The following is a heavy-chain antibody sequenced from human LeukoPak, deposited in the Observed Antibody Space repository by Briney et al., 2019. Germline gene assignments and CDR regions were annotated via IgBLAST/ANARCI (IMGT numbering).Heavy chain of an antibody. D-gene: IGHD3-22*01. CDR2: IIPILGIA. CDR3: ARDGHYDSSGYYAY. V-gene: IGHV1-69*04. J-gene: IGHJ4*02. Sequence: ASVKVSCKASGGTFSSYAISWVRQAPGQGLEWMGRIIPILGIANYAQKFQGRVTITADKSTSTAYMELSSLRSEDSAVYYCARDGHYDSSGYYAYWGQGTLVTVSS. CDR1: GGTFSSYA.